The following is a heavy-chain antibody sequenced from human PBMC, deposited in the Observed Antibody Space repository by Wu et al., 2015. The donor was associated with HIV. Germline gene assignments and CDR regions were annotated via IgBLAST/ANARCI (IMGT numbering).Heavy chain of an antibody. Sequence: QVQLVQSGAEVKKPGSSVKVSCKASGGTFSSYAISWVRQAPGQGLEWMGGIIPIFGTANYAQKFQGRVTITTDESTSTAYMELSSLRSEDTAVYYCARDDREYYGSGSYYYYGMDVWGQGTTVTVSS. V-gene: IGHV1-69*05. D-gene: IGHD3-10*01. CDR1: GGTFSSYA. CDR2: IIPIFGTA. CDR3: ARDDREYYGSGSYYYYGMDV. J-gene: IGHJ6*02.